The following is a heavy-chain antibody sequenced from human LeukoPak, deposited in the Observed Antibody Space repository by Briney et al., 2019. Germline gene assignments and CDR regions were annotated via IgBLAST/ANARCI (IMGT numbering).Heavy chain of an antibody. D-gene: IGHD6-19*01. V-gene: IGHV3-33*08. CDR3: ARDGQQWLKIRYYFDY. CDR2: IWYDGSNK. CDR1: GFTFSTYG. J-gene: IGHJ4*02. Sequence: GGSLRLSCEAAGFTFSTYGMHWVRQAPGKGLEWVAVIWYDGSNKYYADSVKGRFTISRDNSKNTLYLQMNSLRAEDTAVYYCARDGQQWLKIRYYFDYWGQGTLVTVSS.